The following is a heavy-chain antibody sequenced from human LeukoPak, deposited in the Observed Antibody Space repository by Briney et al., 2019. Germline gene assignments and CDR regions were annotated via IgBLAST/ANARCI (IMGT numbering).Heavy chain of an antibody. CDR2: IYISGST. J-gene: IGHJ6*03. CDR1: GGSIINYY. D-gene: IGHD2-8*02. Sequence: SETLSLTCTVSGGSIINYYWSWIRQPAGKGLEWIGRIYISGSTNYNPSLKSRVTMSVDTSKNQFSLKLSSVTAADTAVYYCARDSTLLGYYYMDVWGKGTTVTVSS. CDR3: ARDSTLLGYYYMDV. V-gene: IGHV4-4*07.